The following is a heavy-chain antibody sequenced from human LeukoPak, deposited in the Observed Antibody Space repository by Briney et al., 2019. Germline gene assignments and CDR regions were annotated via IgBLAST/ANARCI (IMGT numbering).Heavy chain of an antibody. CDR1: GFTFSSYS. D-gene: IGHD3-22*01. CDR3: AKDQPDYDSSGYTD. CDR2: ISSSSSTI. J-gene: IGHJ4*02. Sequence: GGSLRLSYAASGFTFSSYSMTWVRQAPGKGLEWVSYISSSSSTIYYADSVKGRFTISRDNSKNTLYLQMNSLRAEDTAVYYCAKDQPDYDSSGYTDWGQGTLVTVSS. V-gene: IGHV3-48*01.